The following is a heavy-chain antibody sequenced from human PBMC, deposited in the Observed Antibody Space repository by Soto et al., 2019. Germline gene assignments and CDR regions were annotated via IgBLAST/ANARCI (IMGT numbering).Heavy chain of an antibody. D-gene: IGHD6-13*01. CDR3: ARGVAAEI. CDR1: GGSFSGYY. J-gene: IGHJ4*02. V-gene: IGHV4-34*01. Sequence: TSETLSLTCAVYGGSFSGYYWSWIRQPPGKGLEWIGEINHSGSTNYNPSLKSRVTISVDTSKNQFSLKLSSVTAADTAVYYCARGVAAEIWGQGTLVTVSS. CDR2: INHSGST.